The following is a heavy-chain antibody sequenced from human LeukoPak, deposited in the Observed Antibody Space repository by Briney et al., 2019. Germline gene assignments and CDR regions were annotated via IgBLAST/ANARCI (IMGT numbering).Heavy chain of an antibody. CDR1: GFTFSNYD. Sequence: GGSLRLSCVVSGFTFSNYDMNWVRQAPGKGLEWVSYISINDNVMYYVDSVKGRFSISRDNAKNSLYLQMNSLRVEDTAVYYCTRNWDSWGQGTLVTVSS. CDR2: ISINDNVM. D-gene: IGHD1-1*01. J-gene: IGHJ4*02. V-gene: IGHV3-48*03. CDR3: TRNWDS.